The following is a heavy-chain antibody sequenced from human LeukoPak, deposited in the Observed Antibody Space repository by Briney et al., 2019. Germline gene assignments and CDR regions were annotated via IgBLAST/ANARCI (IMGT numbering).Heavy chain of an antibody. CDR3: ARDGSSSSWGYFDY. V-gene: IGHV1-2*04. CDR1: RYTFTGYY. J-gene: IGHJ4*02. Sequence: ASVKVSCKASRYTFTGYYMHWVRQAPGQGLEWMGWINPNSGGTNYAQKFQGWVTMTRDTSISTAYMELSRLRSDDTAVYYCARDGSSSSWGYFDYWGQGTLVTVSS. CDR2: INPNSGGT. D-gene: IGHD6-6*01.